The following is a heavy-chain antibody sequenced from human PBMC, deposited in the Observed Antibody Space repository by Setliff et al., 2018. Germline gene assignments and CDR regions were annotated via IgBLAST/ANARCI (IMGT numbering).Heavy chain of an antibody. D-gene: IGHD1-1*01. V-gene: IGHV4-34*01. Sequence: SETLSLTCIVSGASIREYYWSWIRQPPGKGLEWFGEINHSGSGDYNPSFKSRVTISVDTSKKQFSLTLTSVTAADTALYYCRQAVVGRDVFDIWGQGTVVTVSS. CDR3: RQAVVGRDVFDI. CDR2: INHSGSG. J-gene: IGHJ3*02. CDR1: GASIREYY.